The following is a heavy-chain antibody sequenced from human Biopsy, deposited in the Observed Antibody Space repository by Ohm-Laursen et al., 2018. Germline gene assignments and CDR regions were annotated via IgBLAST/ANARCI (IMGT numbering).Heavy chain of an antibody. CDR2: IGVDGRTI. J-gene: IGHJ4*02. V-gene: IGHV3-53*01. D-gene: IGHD3-10*01. Sequence: GSLRLSCAASGFTVSTTYVSWVRQAPGKGLEWVSIIGVDGRTIYYADSVKGRFTISRDNSKNTLYLQMNSLRADDTAVYYCAKSGIGTATRHFDLWGQGTLVTVSS. CDR3: AKSGIGTATRHFDL. CDR1: GFTVSTTY.